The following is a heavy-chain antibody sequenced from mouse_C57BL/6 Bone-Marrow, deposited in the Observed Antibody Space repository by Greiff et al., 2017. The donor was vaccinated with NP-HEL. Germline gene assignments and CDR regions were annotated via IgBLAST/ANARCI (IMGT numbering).Heavy chain of an antibody. V-gene: IGHV5-6*01. CDR3: ARPRYYGSSIYWYFDV. J-gene: IGHJ1*03. D-gene: IGHD1-1*01. CDR2: ISSGGSYT. CDR1: GFTFSSYG. Sequence: EVMLVESGGDLVKPGGSLKLSCAASGFTFSSYGMSWVRQTPDKRLEWVATISSGGSYTYYPDCVKGRFTISRDNAKNTLYLQMSSLKSEDTAMYYCARPRYYGSSIYWYFDVWGTGTTVTVSS.